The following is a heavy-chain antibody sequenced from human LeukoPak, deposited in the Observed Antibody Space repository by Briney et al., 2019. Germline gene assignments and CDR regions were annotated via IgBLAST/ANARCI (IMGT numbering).Heavy chain of an antibody. V-gene: IGHV4-61*02. CDR1: GGSISSGNYY. J-gene: IGHJ5*02. D-gene: IGHD6-13*01. CDR2: IYASGGT. Sequence: SETLSLTCSVSGGSISSGNYYWSWIRQPAGRGLQWIGRIYASGGTNYNPSLKSRVTISVDTSKNQFSLKLSSVTAADTAVYYCARDSVAAAGTGSNWFDPWGQGTLVTVSS. CDR3: ARDSVAAAGTGSNWFDP.